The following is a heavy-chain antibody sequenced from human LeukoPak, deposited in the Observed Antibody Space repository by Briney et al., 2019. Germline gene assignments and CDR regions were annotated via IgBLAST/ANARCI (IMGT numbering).Heavy chain of an antibody. D-gene: IGHD3-22*01. V-gene: IGHV4-30-4*01. CDR1: GGSISSGDYY. CDR3: ARLFSGYPIDC. J-gene: IGHJ4*02. Sequence: SETLSLTCTVSGGSISSGDYYWSWIRQPPGKGLEWIGYIYYSGSTNYNPSLKSRVTISVDTSKNQFSLKLSSVTAADTAVYYCARLFSGYPIDCWGQGTLVTVSS. CDR2: IYYSGST.